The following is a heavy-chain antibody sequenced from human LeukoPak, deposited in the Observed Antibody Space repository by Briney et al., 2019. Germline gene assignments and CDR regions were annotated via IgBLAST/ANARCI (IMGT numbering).Heavy chain of an antibody. CDR3: AKDDAWLRFGE. CDR2: ISPSGDIT. V-gene: IGHV3-23*01. CDR1: GFYYNNYG. Sequence: GGTLRLSCVASGFYYNNYGMNWVRQAPGKGLEWVSGISPSGDITYYADSVKGRFTISRDNSKNTLYLEVISLTAEDTAVYYCAKDDAWLRFGEWSQGTLVTVSS. D-gene: IGHD3-10*01. J-gene: IGHJ4*02.